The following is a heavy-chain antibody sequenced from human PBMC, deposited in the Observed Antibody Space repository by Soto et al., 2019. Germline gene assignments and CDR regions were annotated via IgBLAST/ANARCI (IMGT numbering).Heavy chain of an antibody. V-gene: IGHV3-23*01. CDR1: GFTFSSYA. J-gene: IGHJ3*02. D-gene: IGHD2-15*01. Sequence: PGGSLRLSCAASGFTFSSYAMSWVRQAPGKGLEWVSAISGSGGSTYYADSVKGRFTISRDNSKNTLYLQMNSLRAEDTAVYYCAKDTLIGYCSGGSCFGGGDAFDIWGQGTMVTVSS. CDR3: AKDTLIGYCSGGSCFGGGDAFDI. CDR2: ISGSGGST.